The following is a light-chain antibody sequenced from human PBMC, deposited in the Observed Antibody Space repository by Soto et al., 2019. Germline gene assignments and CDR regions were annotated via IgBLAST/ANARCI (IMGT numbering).Light chain of an antibody. J-gene: IGKJ1*01. Sequence: DIQMTQSPSSLSASVRERVTIACRAGQSITNNLNGYQQKPGRAPKLLIYRVSNLQSGVPPRFSGSGSGTDFTLTISGLQPDDFATYYCQQSYSTPPTFGQGTKVDIK. CDR1: QSITNN. CDR2: RVS. CDR3: QQSYSTPPT. V-gene: IGKV1-39*01.